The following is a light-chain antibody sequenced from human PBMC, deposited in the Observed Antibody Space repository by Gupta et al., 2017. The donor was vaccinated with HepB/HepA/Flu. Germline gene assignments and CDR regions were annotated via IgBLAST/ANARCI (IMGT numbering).Light chain of an antibody. CDR3: QQRGDWPLT. CDR2: DSS. J-gene: IGKJ4*01. CDR1: QSVSHY. V-gene: IGKV3-11*01. Sequence: EIVLPQSLATLSLSPGERATLSCRASQSVSHYLAWYQQRPGQAPRLLIYDSSMGATGVPGRFSGSGSGTDFTLTISGLEPEDSALYFCQQRGDWPLTFGGGTRVEIK.